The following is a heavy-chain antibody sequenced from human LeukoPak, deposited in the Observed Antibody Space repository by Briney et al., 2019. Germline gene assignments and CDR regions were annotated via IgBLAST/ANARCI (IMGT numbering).Heavy chain of an antibody. CDR3: ARDTLVRGVPDY. D-gene: IGHD3-10*01. V-gene: IGHV1-18*01. J-gene: IGHJ4*02. Sequence: ASVKVSFKASVYTFTSYGISWVRQDPGQGREWMGWISAYNGNTNYAQKLQGRVTMTTDTSTSAAYMELRSLRSDDTAVYYCARDTLVRGVPDYWGQGTLVTVSS. CDR1: VYTFTSYG. CDR2: ISAYNGNT.